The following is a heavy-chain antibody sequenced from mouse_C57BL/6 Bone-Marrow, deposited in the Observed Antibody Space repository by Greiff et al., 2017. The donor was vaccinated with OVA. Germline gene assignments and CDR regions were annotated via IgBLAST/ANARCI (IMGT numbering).Heavy chain of an antibody. Sequence: QVQLQQPGAELVKPGASVKLSCKASGYTFTSYWMHWVNQRPGQGLEWIGMIHPNSGSTNYNEKFKSKATLTVDKSSSTAYMQLSSLTSEDSAVYYGARSGDGYSLDYWGQGTTLTVSS. CDR1: GYTFTSYW. J-gene: IGHJ2*01. CDR2: IHPNSGST. D-gene: IGHD2-3*01. V-gene: IGHV1-64*01. CDR3: ARSGDGYSLDY.